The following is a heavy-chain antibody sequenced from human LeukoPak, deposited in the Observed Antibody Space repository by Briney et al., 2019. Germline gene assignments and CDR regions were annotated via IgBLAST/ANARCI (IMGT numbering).Heavy chain of an antibody. CDR3: TTDHYGSSGYYGGFDY. D-gene: IGHD3-22*01. J-gene: IGHJ4*02. CDR1: GFTFSNAW. Sequence: GGSLRLSCATSGFTFSNAWMSWVRQAPGKGLEWVGRIKSKTDGGTTDYAAPVKGRFTISRDDSKNTLYLQMNSLKTEDTAVYYCTTDHYGSSGYYGGFDYWGQGTLVTVSS. CDR2: IKSKTDGGTT. V-gene: IGHV3-15*01.